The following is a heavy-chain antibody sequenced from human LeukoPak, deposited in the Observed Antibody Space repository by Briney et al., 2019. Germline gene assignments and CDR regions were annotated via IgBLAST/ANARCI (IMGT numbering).Heavy chain of an antibody. CDR2: LYAKSGDT. D-gene: IGHD2-2*01. Sequence: VASVKVSCKASGYTFSDYYMHWVRQAPGQGLEWMGWLYAKSGDTHYEQKFQGRVTLTRDTSISTAYMELSSLTSDDTAVYYCARDPAEEVVGIDYWGQGTLVTVSS. CDR1: GYTFSDYY. CDR3: ARDPAEEVVGIDY. J-gene: IGHJ4*02. V-gene: IGHV1-2*02.